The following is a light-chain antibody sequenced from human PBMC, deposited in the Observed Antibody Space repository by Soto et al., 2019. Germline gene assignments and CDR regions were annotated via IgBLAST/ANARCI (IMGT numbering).Light chain of an antibody. V-gene: IGKV1-9*01. CDR3: HHLNSYPIS. CDR2: SAS. Sequence: DIQLTQSPSFLSASVGDRVTITCRASQGISSHLAWYQQKTGKAPKLLIYSASTLQSGVPSRFSGSGSWIEVTLSISSLKPEDFATYYCHHLNSYPISFGQGTRLEIK. CDR1: QGISSH. J-gene: IGKJ5*01.